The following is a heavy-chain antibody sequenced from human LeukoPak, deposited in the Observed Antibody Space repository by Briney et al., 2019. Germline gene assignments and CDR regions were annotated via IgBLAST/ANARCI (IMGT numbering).Heavy chain of an antibody. CDR2: IYTSGST. J-gene: IGHJ5*02. D-gene: IGHD2-15*01. CDR1: GGSISSYY. CDR3: AQRRGYCSGGSCYSSWFDP. V-gene: IGHV4-4*07. Sequence: SETLSLTCTVSGGSISSYYWSWIRQPAGKGLESIGRIYTSGSTNYNPSLKSRVTMSVDTSKNQFSLKLSSVTAADTAVYYCAQRRGYCSGGSCYSSWFDPWGQGTLVTVSS.